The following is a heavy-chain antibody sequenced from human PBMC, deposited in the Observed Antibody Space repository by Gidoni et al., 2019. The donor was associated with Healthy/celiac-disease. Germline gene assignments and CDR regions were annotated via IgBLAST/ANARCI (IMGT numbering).Heavy chain of an antibody. CDR3: ARGVRGNYYYYDYRDG. D-gene: IGHD1-1*01. CDR1: GGTFSSYA. V-gene: IGHV1-69*01. Sequence: QVQLVQSGAEVKKPGSSVQVSFTASGGTFSSYAISWVRQATGQGLEWMGGIIPIFGTANEAQKVQGRGTITADESTSTAYMELSSLRSEDTAVYYCARGVRGNYYYYDYRDGWGKGTTVTVSS. CDR2: IIPIFGTA. J-gene: IGHJ6*03.